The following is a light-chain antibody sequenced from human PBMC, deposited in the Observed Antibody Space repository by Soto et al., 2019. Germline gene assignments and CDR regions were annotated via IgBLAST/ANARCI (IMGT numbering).Light chain of an antibody. CDR1: QSISRY. V-gene: IGKV1-39*01. CDR2: AAS. J-gene: IGKJ5*01. CDR3: QHADSFPLIT. Sequence: DIQMTQSPSSLSASVGDRVTITCRASQSISRYLNWYQQKAGKAPKLLMYAASSLQSGVPSRFSGSGSGTEFILTISSLQPEDFATYYCQHADSFPLITFGQGTRLEIK.